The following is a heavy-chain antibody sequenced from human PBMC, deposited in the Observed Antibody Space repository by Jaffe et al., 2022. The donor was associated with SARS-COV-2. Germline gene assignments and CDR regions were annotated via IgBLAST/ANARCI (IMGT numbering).Heavy chain of an antibody. D-gene: IGHD2-15*01. CDR3: ARQAASHWYFDL. J-gene: IGHJ2*01. Sequence: QLQLQESGPGLVKPSETLSLTCTVSGGSISSSSYYWGWIRQPPGKGLEWIGSIYYSGSTYYNPSLKSRVTISVDTSKNQFSLKLSSVTAADTAVYYCARQAASHWYFDLWGRGTLVTVSS. CDR1: GGSISSSSYY. CDR2: IYYSGST. V-gene: IGHV4-39*01.